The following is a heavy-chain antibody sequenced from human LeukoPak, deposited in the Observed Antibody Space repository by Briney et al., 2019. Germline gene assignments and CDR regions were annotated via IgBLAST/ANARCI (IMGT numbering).Heavy chain of an antibody. Sequence: GGSLRLSCAASGFTFSSHWMSWVRQAPGKGLEWVANIKKDGSEKYYVDSVKGRFTISRDNAKTSLYLHMNSLRAEDTAVYYCARHLSGVTGYTYGRGIDYWGQGTLVTVSS. V-gene: IGHV3-7*01. CDR2: IKKDGSEK. CDR3: ARHLSGVTGYTYGRGIDY. CDR1: GFTFSSHW. D-gene: IGHD5-18*01. J-gene: IGHJ4*02.